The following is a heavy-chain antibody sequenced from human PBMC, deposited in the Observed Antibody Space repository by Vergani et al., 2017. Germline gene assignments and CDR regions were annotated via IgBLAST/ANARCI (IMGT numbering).Heavy chain of an antibody. Sequence: EVQVAESGGGLVQPGGSLRLSCAASGFIFSTFWMSWVRQAPGKGLEWVANIKQDGSEKYYVDSVKGRFTISRDNAKKSLYLQMNSLRAEDTAVYYCARVNNWKNXTTNWEYYYYGMDVWGQGTTVTVFS. CDR2: IKQDGSEK. D-gene: IGHD1-1*01. CDR1: GFIFSTFW. J-gene: IGHJ6*02. CDR3: ARVNNWKNXTTNWEYYYYGMDV. V-gene: IGHV3-7*03.